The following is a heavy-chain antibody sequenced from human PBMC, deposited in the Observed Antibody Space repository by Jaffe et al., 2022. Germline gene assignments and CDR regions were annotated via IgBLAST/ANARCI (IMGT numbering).Heavy chain of an antibody. D-gene: IGHD6-13*01. V-gene: IGHV4-61*02. J-gene: IGHJ3*02. Sequence: QVQLQESGPGLVKPSQTLSLTCTVSGGSISSGSYYWSWIRQPAGKGLEWIGRIYTSGSTNYNPSLKSRVTISVDTSKNQFSLKLSSVTAADTAVYYCARDDTLVLRAFDIWGQGTMVTVSS. CDR1: GGSISSGSYY. CDR2: IYTSGST. CDR3: ARDDTLVLRAFDI.